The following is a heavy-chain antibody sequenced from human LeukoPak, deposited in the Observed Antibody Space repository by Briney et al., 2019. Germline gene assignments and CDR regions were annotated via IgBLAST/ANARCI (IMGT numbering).Heavy chain of an antibody. CDR2: IYTSGDT. Sequence: SETLSLTCTVSGGSISSGSYYWSWIRQPAGKGLEWIGRIYTSGDTNYNPSLKSRVTMSVDTSKNQFSLKLSSVTAADTAVYYCARDTSTIGYCSSTSCLGVFDFWGQGALVTVSS. J-gene: IGHJ4*02. CDR1: GGSISSGSYY. CDR3: ARDTSTIGYCSSTSCLGVFDF. V-gene: IGHV4-61*02. D-gene: IGHD2-2*03.